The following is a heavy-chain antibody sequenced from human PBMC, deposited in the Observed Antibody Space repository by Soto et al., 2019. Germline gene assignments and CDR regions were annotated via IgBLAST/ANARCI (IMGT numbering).Heavy chain of an antibody. Sequence: GASLKISCKASGYRFTSYWIGWVRQMPGKGLEWMGIIYPGDSDIRYRPSLQGQVTISADKSISTAYLQWSSLKASDTAIYYCARAIEMSRIGWFDPWGQGTLVTVSS. CDR2: IYPGDSDI. CDR3: ARAIEMSRIGWFDP. CDR1: GYRFTSYW. V-gene: IGHV5-51*01. J-gene: IGHJ5*02.